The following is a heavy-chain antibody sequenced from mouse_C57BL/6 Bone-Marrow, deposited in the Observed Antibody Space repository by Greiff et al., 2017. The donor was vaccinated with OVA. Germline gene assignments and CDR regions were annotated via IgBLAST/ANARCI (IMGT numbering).Heavy chain of an antibody. CDR1: GYSFTGYY. J-gene: IGHJ1*03. Sequence: EVQLQQSGPELVKPGASVKISCKASGYSFTGYYMNWVKQSPEKSLEWIGEINPSTGGTTYNQKFKAKATLTVDKSSSTAYMQLKSLTSEDSAVYYCARGWLHFDVWGTGTTVTVSS. D-gene: IGHD2-2*01. CDR3: ARGWLHFDV. V-gene: IGHV1-42*01. CDR2: INPSTGGT.